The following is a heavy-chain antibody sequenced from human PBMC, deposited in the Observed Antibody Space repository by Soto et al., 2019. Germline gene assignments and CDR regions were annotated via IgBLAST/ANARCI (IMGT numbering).Heavy chain of an antibody. J-gene: IGHJ6*02. CDR1: GYTFTSYY. CDR3: ARDKLERSSGVYYYYGMDV. D-gene: IGHD6-19*01. Sequence: ASVKVSCKASGYTFTSYYMHWVRQAPGQGLEWMGIINPSGGSTSYAQKFQGRVTMTRDTSTSTVYMELSSLRSEDTAVYYCARDKLERSSGVYYYYGMDVWGQGTTVTVSS. V-gene: IGHV1-46*01. CDR2: INPSGGST.